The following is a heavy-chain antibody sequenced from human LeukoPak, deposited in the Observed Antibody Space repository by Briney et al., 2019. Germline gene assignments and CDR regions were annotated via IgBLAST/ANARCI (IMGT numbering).Heavy chain of an antibody. Sequence: SETLSLTCTVSGGSISSSSYYWGWIRQPPGKGLEWIGYTYYSGSTNYNPSLKSRVTISVDTSKNQFSLKLSSVTAADTAVYYCARLWLDRGWYFDPWGRGTLVTVSS. D-gene: IGHD6-19*01. CDR2: TYYSGST. V-gene: IGHV4-61*05. CDR3: ARLWLDRGWYFDP. CDR1: GGSISSSSYY. J-gene: IGHJ2*01.